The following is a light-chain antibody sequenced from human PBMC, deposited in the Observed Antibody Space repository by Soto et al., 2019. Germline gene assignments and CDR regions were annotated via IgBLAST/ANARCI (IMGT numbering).Light chain of an antibody. CDR2: AAS. V-gene: IGKV3-20*01. Sequence: EIVLTQSPGTLSLSPGERATLSCRASQSVSVNSLAWYQQKGGQAPRLLIYAASTRATGVPDRFSGTGSGTDFALTISRLETDDSAVYYCQQYNNWPLFGGGTKVEIK. J-gene: IGKJ4*01. CDR1: QSVSVNS. CDR3: QQYNNWPL.